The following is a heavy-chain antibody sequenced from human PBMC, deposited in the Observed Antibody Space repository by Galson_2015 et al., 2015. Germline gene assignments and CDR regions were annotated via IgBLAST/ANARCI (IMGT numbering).Heavy chain of an antibody. CDR2: IYYTGST. Sequence: ETLSLTCTVSGGSISSATYYWGWIRQPPGQGLEWIGSIYYTGSTYYNPSLKSRVTISVDTSKNQFSLRLSSVTAADTALYYCARRGVVVPAAYDYWGQGTLVPVSS. CDR1: GGSISSATYY. CDR3: ARRGVVVPAAYDY. V-gene: IGHV4-39*01. D-gene: IGHD2-2*01. J-gene: IGHJ4*01.